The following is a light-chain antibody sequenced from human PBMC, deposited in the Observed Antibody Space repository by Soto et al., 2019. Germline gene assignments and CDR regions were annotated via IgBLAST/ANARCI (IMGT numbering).Light chain of an antibody. CDR3: MQALQTPWT. CDR1: QSLLHSNGYNY. CDR2: LGS. V-gene: IGKV2-28*01. Sequence: DIVMTQSPLSLPVTPGEPASISCRSSQSLLHSNGYNYLDWYLQKPGQSPQLLIYLGSNRASGVPDRFRGSGSGTDITLKISRVEAEDVGVYYCMQALQTPWTFGQRTKVEIK. J-gene: IGKJ1*01.